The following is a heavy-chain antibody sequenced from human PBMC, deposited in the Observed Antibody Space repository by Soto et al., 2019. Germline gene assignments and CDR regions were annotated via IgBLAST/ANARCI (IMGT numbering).Heavy chain of an antibody. V-gene: IGHV3-53*01. CDR2: IYSTGTT. Sequence: EVQLVESGGGLIQPGGSLKLSCAASGFTVGNNYMSWVRQAPGKGLEWVSLIYSTGTTKYADSVKVRFTVSRHNAKNTLYPQMNNIRAKDTYVYYCAKDGRGSGRYYNTFGYWGQGTLVTVSS. J-gene: IGHJ4*02. CDR1: GFTVGNNY. D-gene: IGHD3-10*01. CDR3: AKDGRGSGRYYNTFGY.